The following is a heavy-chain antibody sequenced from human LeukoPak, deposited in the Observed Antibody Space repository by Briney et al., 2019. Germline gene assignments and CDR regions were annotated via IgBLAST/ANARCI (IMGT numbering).Heavy chain of an antibody. CDR2: IYYSGSS. Sequence: SETLSLTCTVSGGSISNSEYYWSWIRQSPGKGLEWIGYIYYSGSSYYNPSLKSQLTISVDTSKNQFSLKMSSVTAADTAVYYCARGVVPGDLYNWFDPWGQGTLVTVSS. CDR1: GGSISNSEYY. CDR3: ARGVVPGDLYNWFDP. J-gene: IGHJ5*02. V-gene: IGHV4-30-4*01. D-gene: IGHD2-2*01.